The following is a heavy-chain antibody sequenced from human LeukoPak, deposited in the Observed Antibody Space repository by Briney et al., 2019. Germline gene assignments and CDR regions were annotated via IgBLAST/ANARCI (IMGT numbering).Heavy chain of an antibody. Sequence: PGGSLRLSCAASGFTFSRSAMNWVRQAPGKGLEWVSSFIAVGGTTYYADSWKGRFPISRDNSKNTLSVQMSSLRAEDTAVYYCAKANYSGSYYFDSWGQGTLVTVPS. CDR1: GFTFSRSA. V-gene: IGHV3-23*01. J-gene: IGHJ4*02. D-gene: IGHD1-26*01. CDR3: AKANYSGSYYFDS. CDR2: FIAVGGTT.